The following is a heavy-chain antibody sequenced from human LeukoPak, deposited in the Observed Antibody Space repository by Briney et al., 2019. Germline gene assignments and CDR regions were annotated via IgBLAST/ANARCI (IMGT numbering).Heavy chain of an antibody. CDR3: ARDVNWGFDS. D-gene: IGHD7-27*01. J-gene: IGHJ4*02. CDR2: IRGSGPGSGSGT. Sequence: GGSLRLSCATSGFTFSDYPMNLVRQAPGKGLEWVSNIRGSGPGSGSGTYYADSVKGRFIISRDNAKNSVYLQMNSLRVEDSAFYYCARDVNWGFDSWGQGALVTVSS. CDR1: GFTFSDYP. V-gene: IGHV3-48*04.